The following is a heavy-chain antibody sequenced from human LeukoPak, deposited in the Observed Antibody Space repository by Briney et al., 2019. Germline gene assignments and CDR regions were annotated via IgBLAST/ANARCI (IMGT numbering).Heavy chain of an antibody. J-gene: IGHJ4*02. CDR3: ACIAVAGNGY. V-gene: IGHV3-23*01. D-gene: IGHD6-19*01. CDR2: ISGSGGST. Sequence: GGSLRLSCAASGFTFSSYAMIWVRQAPGKGLEWVSTISGSGGSTSFADSVKGRFTISRDNSKNTLYLQMNSLRAEDTAVYYCACIAVAGNGYWGQGTLVTVSS. CDR1: GFTFSSYA.